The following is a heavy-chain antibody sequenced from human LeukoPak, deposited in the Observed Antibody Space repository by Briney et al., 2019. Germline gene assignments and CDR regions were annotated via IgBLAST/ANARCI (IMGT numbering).Heavy chain of an antibody. D-gene: IGHD3-22*01. V-gene: IGHV4-30-4*01. CDR1: GGSISSDNYQ. CDR3: ARITYYYDSSGYHQGWYFDY. Sequence: PSETLSLTCTVSGGSISSDNYQWSWIRQPPGKGLEWIGYIYYSGSTYYNPSLKSRVTISVDTSKNQFSLKLSSVTAADTAVYYCARITYYYDSSGYHQGWYFDYWGQGTLVTVSS. CDR2: IYYSGST. J-gene: IGHJ4*02.